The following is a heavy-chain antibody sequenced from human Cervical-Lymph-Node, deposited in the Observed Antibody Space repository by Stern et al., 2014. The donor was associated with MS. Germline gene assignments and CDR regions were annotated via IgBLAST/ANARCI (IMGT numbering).Heavy chain of an antibody. CDR3: AQNPIFGVVIHGAFDI. V-gene: IGHV2-5*02. D-gene: IGHD3-3*01. CDR1: GFSLSTSGVG. J-gene: IGHJ3*02. Sequence: QVTLKESGPTLVKPTQTLTLTCTFSGFSLSTSGVGVGWIRQPPGKALEWLALIYWDDDKRYSPSLKSRLTITKDTSKNQVVLTMTNMDPVDTATYYCAQNPIFGVVIHGAFDIWGQGTMVTVSS. CDR2: IYWDDDK.